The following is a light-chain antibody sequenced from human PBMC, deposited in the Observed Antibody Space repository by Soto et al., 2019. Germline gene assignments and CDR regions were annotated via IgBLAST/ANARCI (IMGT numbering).Light chain of an antibody. CDR2: GAS. J-gene: IGKJ1*01. Sequence: EIVLTQSPGTLSLSPGQRGTLSFSASQSLSSSFLAWYQQKPGQAPRLIIYGASSRAAGIPDRFSGSGSGTDFTLTISSLEPEDFAVYYCHQFATTRSFGQGTKVDIK. CDR3: HQFATTRS. V-gene: IGKV3-20*01. CDR1: QSLSSSF.